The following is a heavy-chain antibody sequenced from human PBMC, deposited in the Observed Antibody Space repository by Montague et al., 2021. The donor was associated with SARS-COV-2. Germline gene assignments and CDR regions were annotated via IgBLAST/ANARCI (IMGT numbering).Heavy chain of an antibody. CDR2: LSSSGST. CDR1: GESIDRDTYY. J-gene: IGHJ4*02. CDR3: ARPGSVSGWFYFDD. Sequence: SETLSLTCIVSGESIDRDTYYWGWIRQSPGKGLEWIGSLSSSGSTYYNPSLRSRVTISMDTSKNHFSLKVNSVTATDTAVYFCARPGSVSGWFYFDDWGQRTLVSVSS. D-gene: IGHD6-19*01. V-gene: IGHV4-39*02.